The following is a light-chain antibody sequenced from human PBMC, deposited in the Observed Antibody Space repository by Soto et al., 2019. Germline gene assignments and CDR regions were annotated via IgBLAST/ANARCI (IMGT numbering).Light chain of an antibody. CDR2: GAS. CDR3: LHEYNYPWT. Sequence: AIQMTQFPSSLSASVRDIVVISFRTSQDIRNKLGWYQQKPGQAPKLLIFGASTLHSGVPSRFSGSGSGTRFTLTITSLQPEDVATYYCLHEYNYPWTFGQGTKVDIK. V-gene: IGKV1-6*01. J-gene: IGKJ1*01. CDR1: QDIRNK.